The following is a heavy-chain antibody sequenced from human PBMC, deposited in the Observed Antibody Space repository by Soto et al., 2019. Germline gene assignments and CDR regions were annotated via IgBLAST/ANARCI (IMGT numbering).Heavy chain of an antibody. V-gene: IGHV3-30*18. D-gene: IGHD4-17*01. CDR3: AKDHGYGGRPFDY. J-gene: IGHJ4*02. Sequence: QVQLVESGGGVVQPGRSLRLSCAASGFTFSSYGMHWVRQAPGKGLEWVAVISYDGSNKYYADSVKGRCTISRENSKNTLYLQMNSLRAEYTAVYYCAKDHGYGGRPFDYWGQGTLVTFSS. CDR1: GFTFSSYG. CDR2: ISYDGSNK.